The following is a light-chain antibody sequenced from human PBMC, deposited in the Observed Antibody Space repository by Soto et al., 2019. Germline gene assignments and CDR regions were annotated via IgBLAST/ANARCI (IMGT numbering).Light chain of an antibody. CDR2: DAS. V-gene: IGKV3-11*01. CDR3: QQYNNWPDT. Sequence: EIVLTQSPGTLSLSPGERATLSCRASQSVSSYLAWYQQKPGQAPRLLIYDASTRATGISARFSGSGSGTDFTLTISSLEPEDFAVYYCQQYNNWPDTFGQGTRLEIK. CDR1: QSVSSY. J-gene: IGKJ5*01.